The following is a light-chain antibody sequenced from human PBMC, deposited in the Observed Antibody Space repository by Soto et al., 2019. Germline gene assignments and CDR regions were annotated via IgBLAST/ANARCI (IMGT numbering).Light chain of an antibody. Sequence: EIVLTQSPGTLSLYPGERATLSCRASQRVSSTSLAWYQQNPGQAPRLLIYGTSSRATCIPDRFTGSGSGTDFTLTSSILEPEEFALYYCQQYGSSPPYTFGPRTKREI. CDR2: GTS. V-gene: IGKV3-20*01. J-gene: IGKJ2*01. CDR3: QQYGSSPPYT. CDR1: QRVSSTS.